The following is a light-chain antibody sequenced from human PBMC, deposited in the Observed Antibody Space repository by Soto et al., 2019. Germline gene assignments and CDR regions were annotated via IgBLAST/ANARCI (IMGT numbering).Light chain of an antibody. CDR3: ASSTSDSLYV. J-gene: IGLJ1*01. V-gene: IGLV2-14*01. Sequence: QSVLTQPASVSGSPGQSITISCTGTSSDVGGNKYVSWYQQYPGKVPKLLINKVTNRPSGVSYRFSGSKSGNTASLTISALLADDEADYFCASSTSDSLYVFGTGTKVTVL. CDR2: KVT. CDR1: SSDVGGNKY.